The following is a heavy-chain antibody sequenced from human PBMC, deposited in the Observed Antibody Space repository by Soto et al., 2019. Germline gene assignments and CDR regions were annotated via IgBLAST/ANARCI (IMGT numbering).Heavy chain of an antibody. Sequence: GGSLRLSCAASGFTFSSYGMHWVRQAPGKGLEWVEVIWYDGSNKFYADSVKGRFTISRDNSKNTLYLKMNSLRAEDTAVYYCARSYDILTGYYLYFDYWGQGTLVTVSS. CDR1: GFTFSSYG. V-gene: IGHV3-33*01. J-gene: IGHJ4*02. CDR2: IWYDGSNK. CDR3: ARSYDILTGYYLYFDY. D-gene: IGHD3-9*01.